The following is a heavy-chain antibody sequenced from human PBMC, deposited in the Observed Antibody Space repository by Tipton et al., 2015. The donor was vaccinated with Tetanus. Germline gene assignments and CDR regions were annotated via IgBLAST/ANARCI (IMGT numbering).Heavy chain of an antibody. CDR3: ARRLGPYTGDQIWDFDL. J-gene: IGHJ2*01. CDR1: GYNFNLYW. Sequence: QLVQSGAEVKRPGESLKISCQGSGYNFNLYWIAWVRQMPGKGLEWMGIIYPGDSDTTYSPSFEGQVTISADKSTSSAYLQWSSLKASDAAMYYCARRLGPYTGDQIWDFDLWGRGTLVTVSS. V-gene: IGHV5-51*01. CDR2: IYPGDSDT. D-gene: IGHD7-27*01.